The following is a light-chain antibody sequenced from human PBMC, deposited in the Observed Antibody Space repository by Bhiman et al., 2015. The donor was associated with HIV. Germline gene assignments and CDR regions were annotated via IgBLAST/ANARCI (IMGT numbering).Light chain of an antibody. V-gene: IGLV3-1*01. CDR2: QDN. J-gene: IGLJ2*01. CDR3: QAWGDGAMV. CDR1: RLGDKY. Sequence: SYELTQPPSVSVSPGQKASISCSGDRLGDKYVSWYQQKPGHFPVLVIFQDNKRPSGIPERFSGSNSGNTATLTISGTQAMDEAAYYCQAWGDGAMVFGGGTKLTV.